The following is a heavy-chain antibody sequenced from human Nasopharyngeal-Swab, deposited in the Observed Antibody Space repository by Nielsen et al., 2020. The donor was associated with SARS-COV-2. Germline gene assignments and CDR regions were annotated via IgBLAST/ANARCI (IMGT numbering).Heavy chain of an antibody. CDR3: ARLGYCSSTSCPGPFDI. J-gene: IGHJ3*02. CDR1: GFTFSSYSMN. CDR2: IFYSGNT. V-gene: IGHV4-39*01. D-gene: IGHD2-2*01. Sequence: ESLKISCAASGFTFSSYSMNWVRQAPGKGLEWIGSIFYSGNTYYNPSLKSRVTISVDTSKNQFSLKLSSVTAADTAVYYCARLGYCSSTSCPGPFDIWGQGTMVTVSS.